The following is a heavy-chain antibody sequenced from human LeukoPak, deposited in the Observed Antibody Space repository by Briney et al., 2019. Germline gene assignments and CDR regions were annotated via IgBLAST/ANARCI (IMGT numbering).Heavy chain of an antibody. D-gene: IGHD3-10*01. V-gene: IGHV1-18*01. Sequence: GASVKVSCKASGYTFTSYGISWVRQAPGQGLEWMGWISAYNGNTNYAQKLQGRVTMTTDTSTSTAYMELRSLRSDDTAVYYCARGPYGSGINYYYYGMDVWGQGTTVTVSS. J-gene: IGHJ6*02. CDR1: GYTFTSYG. CDR3: ARGPYGSGINYYYYGMDV. CDR2: ISAYNGNT.